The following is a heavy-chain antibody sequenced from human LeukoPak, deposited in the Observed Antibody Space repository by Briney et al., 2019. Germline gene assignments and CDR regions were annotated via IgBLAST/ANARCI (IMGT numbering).Heavy chain of an antibody. CDR2: GGDSGGT. V-gene: IGHV4-39*07. J-gene: IGHJ5*02. Sequence: SETLSLTCTVSGGSISSDGQFWGWIRQPPGKGLEWIGEGGDSGGTKYNPSLKSRVTISADTSKNQFSLKLSSLTAADTAVYHCAKNGQSGFSFDPWGQGTLVTVSS. D-gene: IGHD1-26*01. CDR3: AKNGQSGFSFDP. CDR1: GGSISSDGQF.